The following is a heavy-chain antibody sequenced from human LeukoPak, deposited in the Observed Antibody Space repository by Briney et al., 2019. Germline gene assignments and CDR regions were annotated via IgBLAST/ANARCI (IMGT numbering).Heavy chain of an antibody. CDR1: GFTFSSYA. V-gene: IGHV3-30*02. D-gene: IGHD2-15*01. CDR2: IRFDGSDK. J-gene: IGHJ3*02. CDR3: AREDIADPEYAFDI. Sequence: GGSLRLSCAASGFTFSSYAMHWVRQAPGKGLEWVAFIRFDGSDKYYADSVKGRFTISRDNSKNTLYLQMNSLRAEDTAVYYCAREDIADPEYAFDIWGQGTMVTVSS.